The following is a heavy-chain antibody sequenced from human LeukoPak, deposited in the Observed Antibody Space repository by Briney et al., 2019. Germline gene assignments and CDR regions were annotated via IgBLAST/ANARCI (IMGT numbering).Heavy chain of an antibody. J-gene: IGHJ4*02. CDR2: IHYSGTI. D-gene: IGHD2-21*02. CDR1: GGTISWFY. Sequence: PSETLSLTCTVSGGTISWFYWSWIRQSPGRGLEWIAYIHYSGTINYNPSLKSRVTISLDTSKNQFSLKVSSVTAADTAVYYCAKGLPRLGFDYWGQGTLVTVSS. CDR3: AKGLPRLGFDY. V-gene: IGHV4-59*01.